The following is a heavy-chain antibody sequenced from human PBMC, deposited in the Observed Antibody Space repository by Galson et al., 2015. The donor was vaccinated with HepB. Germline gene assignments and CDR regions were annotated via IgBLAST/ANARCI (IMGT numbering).Heavy chain of an antibody. D-gene: IGHD1/OR15-1a*01. CDR2: ISSDGSRR. CDR1: GFTFTNYP. V-gene: IGHV3-30*04. CDR3: ARKGGVGTSCYRDH. Sequence: SLRLSCASSGFTFTNYPMYWVRQAPGKGLEWVSVISSDGSRRYYGDSVQGRFTISRDDSKNMLHLQMNSLRPDDTAVYYCARKGGVGTSCYRDHWGRGTLVTVSS. J-gene: IGHJ4*02.